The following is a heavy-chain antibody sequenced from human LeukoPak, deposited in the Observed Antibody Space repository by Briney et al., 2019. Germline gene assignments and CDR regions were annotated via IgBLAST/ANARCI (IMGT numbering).Heavy chain of an antibody. Sequence: PGRSLRLSCAASGFTFSSYGMHWVRQAPGKGLEWVAVIWYDGSNKYYADSVKGRFTISRDNSKNTLYLQMNSLRAEDTAVYYCAKDGCSGGSCRPMSYYYYGMDVWGQGTTVTVSS. V-gene: IGHV3-33*06. CDR3: AKDGCSGGSCRPMSYYYYGMDV. CDR1: GFTFSSYG. D-gene: IGHD2-15*01. CDR2: IWYDGSNK. J-gene: IGHJ6*02.